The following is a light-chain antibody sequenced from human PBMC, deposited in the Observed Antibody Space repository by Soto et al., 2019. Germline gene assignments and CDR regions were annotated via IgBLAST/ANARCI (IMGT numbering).Light chain of an antibody. CDR2: GNS. CDR1: SSNIGAGYD. J-gene: IGLJ7*01. Sequence: QYVLTQPPSVSGAPGQRVTISCTGSSSNIGAGYDVHWYQQLPGTAPKLLIYGNSNRPSGVPDRFSGSKSGTSASLAITGLQAEDEADYYRQSYDSSLSGAVFGGGTQLTVL. CDR3: QSYDSSLSGAV. V-gene: IGLV1-40*01.